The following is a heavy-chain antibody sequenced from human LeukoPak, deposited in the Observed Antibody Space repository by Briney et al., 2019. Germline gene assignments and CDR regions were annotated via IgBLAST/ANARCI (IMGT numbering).Heavy chain of an antibody. CDR3: ARANVRFGYTYGYDY. J-gene: IGHJ4*02. CDR2: IGSAGVT. Sequence: GGSRRLSCAASGITFSSNDMHWVRQATGKGLEWVSAIGSAGVTFYPDSVTSRFTISRENAKNSLYLQMNSLRAGDTAVDYCARANVRFGYTYGYDYWGQGTLVTVSS. CDR1: GITFSSND. V-gene: IGHV3-13*04. D-gene: IGHD5-18*01.